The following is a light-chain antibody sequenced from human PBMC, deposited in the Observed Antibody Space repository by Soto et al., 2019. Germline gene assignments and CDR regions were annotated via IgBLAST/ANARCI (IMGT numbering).Light chain of an antibody. CDR1: QSVSSN. Sequence: EIVMTQSPATLSVSPGERVTLSCRASQSVSSNLAWYQQKPGQAPRLLIYGASTRATGIPDRFSGSGSGTEFTITISSLQSEDFAVYYCQQYNNWPRAFGGGTQVEIK. CDR2: GAS. CDR3: QQYNNWPRA. V-gene: IGKV3-15*01. J-gene: IGKJ4*02.